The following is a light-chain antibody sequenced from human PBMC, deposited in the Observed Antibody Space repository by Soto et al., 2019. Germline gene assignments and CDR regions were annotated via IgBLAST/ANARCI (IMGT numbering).Light chain of an antibody. V-gene: IGLV2-23*01. J-gene: IGLJ2*01. Sequence: QSALTQPASVSGSPEQSITISCTGTSNDVGRYNLVSWYQQHPGKAPKVMIYEATERPSGVSNRFSGSKSGNTASLTISGLQAEDEADYYCCAYAGSGNVVFGGGTKLTVL. CDR3: CAYAGSGNVV. CDR1: SNDVGRYNL. CDR2: EAT.